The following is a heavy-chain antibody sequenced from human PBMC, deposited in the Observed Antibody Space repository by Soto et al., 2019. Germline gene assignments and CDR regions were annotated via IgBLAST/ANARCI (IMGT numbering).Heavy chain of an antibody. CDR2: ISYDGSNK. D-gene: IGHD1-26*01. CDR3: AKDVVVGATTGLGDYYYYYGMDV. CDR1: GFTFSSYA. V-gene: IGHV3-30-3*01. J-gene: IGHJ6*02. Sequence: GGSLRLSCAASGFTFSSYAMHWVRQAPGKGLEWVAVISYDGSNKYYADSVKGRFTISRDNSKNTLYLQMNSLRAEDTAVYYCAKDVVVGATTGLGDYYYYYGMDVWGQGTTVTVSS.